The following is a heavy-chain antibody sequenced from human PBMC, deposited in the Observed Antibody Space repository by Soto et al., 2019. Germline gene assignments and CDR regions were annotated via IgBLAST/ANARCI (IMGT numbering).Heavy chain of an antibody. CDR3: AKDLTYSSSSGFDC. V-gene: IGHV3-9*01. D-gene: IGHD6-6*01. Sequence: EVQLVESGGGLVQPGRSLRLSCAASGFTFDDYAMHWVRQAPGKGLEWVSGISWNSGNIGYADSVKGRFTISRDNAKNYLYLQMNSLRAEDTALYYCAKDLTYSSSSGFDCWGQGTLVTVSS. J-gene: IGHJ4*02. CDR2: ISWNSGNI. CDR1: GFTFDDYA.